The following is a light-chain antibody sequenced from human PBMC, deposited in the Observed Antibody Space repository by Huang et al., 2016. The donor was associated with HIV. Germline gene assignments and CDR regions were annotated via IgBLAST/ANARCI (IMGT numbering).Light chain of an antibody. CDR3: QQYGGSLT. CDR2: GAS. CDR1: QSVSSSY. Sequence: EIVLMQSPGTLSLSPGERATLSCRASQSVSSSYLAWYQQKPGQAPRLLIYGASSRATGIPDRFSGSGSGTDFTLTISRLEPEDFAVYYCQQYGGSLTFGGGTKVEIK. V-gene: IGKV3-20*01. J-gene: IGKJ4*01.